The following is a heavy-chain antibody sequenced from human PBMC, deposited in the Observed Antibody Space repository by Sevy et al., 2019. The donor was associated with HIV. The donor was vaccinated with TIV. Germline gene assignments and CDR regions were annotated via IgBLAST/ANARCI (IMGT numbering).Heavy chain of an antibody. CDR3: TTVRLRGSRDY. CDR2: IKSKTDGGTT. V-gene: IGHV3-15*01. Sequence: GGSLRLSCAASGFTFSNAWMSWVRQAPGKGLERVGRIKSKTDGGTTDYAAPVKGRFTISIDDSKNTLYLQMNSLKTDDTAVYYCTTVRLRGSRDYWGQGTLVTVSS. CDR1: GFTFSNAW. D-gene: IGHD4-17*01. J-gene: IGHJ4*02.